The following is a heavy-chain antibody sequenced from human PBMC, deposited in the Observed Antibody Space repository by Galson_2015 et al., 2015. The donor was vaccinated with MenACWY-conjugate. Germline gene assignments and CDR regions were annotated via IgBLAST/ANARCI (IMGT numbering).Heavy chain of an antibody. Sequence: SVKVSCKASGYTSTSYGISWVRQAPGQGLEWMGWINAGNGNTKYSQKFQGRVTITRDTSASTAYMELSSLRSEDTAVYYCARGDYDSSGYFYYYYGMDVWGQGTTVTVSS. CDR2: INAGNGNT. D-gene: IGHD3-22*01. J-gene: IGHJ6*02. V-gene: IGHV1-3*01. CDR3: ARGDYDSSGYFYYYYGMDV. CDR1: GYTSTSYG.